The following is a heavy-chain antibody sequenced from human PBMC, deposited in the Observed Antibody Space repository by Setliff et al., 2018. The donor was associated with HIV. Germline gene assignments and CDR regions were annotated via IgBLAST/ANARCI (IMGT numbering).Heavy chain of an antibody. CDR3: VRNSGWALGS. D-gene: IGHD3-16*01. V-gene: IGHV4-4*02. Sequence: TSETLSLTCTVSGDSIDSPHCWSWVRQSLEKGLEVIGEVCQRGGINYYPFFWSRAIISMDKPRSYFSLRLTSVIAADTAIYFCVRNSGWALGSWGQGILVTVSS. CDR2: VCQRGGI. CDR1: GDSIDSPHC. J-gene: IGHJ4*02.